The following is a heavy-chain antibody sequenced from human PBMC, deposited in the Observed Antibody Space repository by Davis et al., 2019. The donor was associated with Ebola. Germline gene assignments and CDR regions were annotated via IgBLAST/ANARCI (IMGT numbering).Heavy chain of an antibody. J-gene: IGHJ4*02. CDR3: ARAVYYYDSSGPPPSETGHLDY. Sequence: GESLKISCAASGFTFSSYSMSWVRQAPGKGLEWVSYISSSSSTIYFADSVKGRFTISRDNAKNSLYLQMNSLRAEDTAVYYCARAVYYYDSSGPPPSETGHLDYWGQGTLVTVSS. CDR2: ISSSSSTI. CDR1: GFTFSSYS. D-gene: IGHD3-22*01. V-gene: IGHV3-48*01.